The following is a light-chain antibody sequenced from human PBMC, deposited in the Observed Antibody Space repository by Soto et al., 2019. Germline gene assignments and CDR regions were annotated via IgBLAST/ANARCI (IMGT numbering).Light chain of an antibody. V-gene: IGLV1-44*01. CDR1: SSNIGTSS. CDR3: AAWDDSLYGHV. J-gene: IGLJ1*01. CDR2: TTN. Sequence: ALTQPHSASGTPGQRVTISCSGSSSNIGTSSVHWFQQLPGTAPKLLISTTNQRPSGVPERFSGSKSGTSASLAISGLQSEDEADYYCAAWDDSLYGHVFGTGTKLTVL.